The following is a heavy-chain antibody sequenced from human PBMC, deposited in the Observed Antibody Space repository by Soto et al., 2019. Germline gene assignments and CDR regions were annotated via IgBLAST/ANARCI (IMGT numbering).Heavy chain of an antibody. CDR1: GFTVSNNY. D-gene: IGHD3-10*01. CDR2: IYSSGGT. J-gene: IGHJ4*02. CDR3: AGGPNRGY. Sequence: VQMVESGGNLVQPGGSLRLSYAASGFTVSNNYMSWVRQAPGKGLEWVSLIYSSGGTYYADSVKGRFTISRDNSRNTLYLQMNGRRVEDTAVYYCAGGPNRGYWRQGTLVTVSP. V-gene: IGHV3-66*01.